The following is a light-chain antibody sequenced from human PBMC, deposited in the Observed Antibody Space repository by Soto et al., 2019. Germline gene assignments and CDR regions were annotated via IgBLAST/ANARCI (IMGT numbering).Light chain of an antibody. J-gene: IGKJ2*01. CDR1: ESVLYRDGNSY. CDR3: MQGTYCPYT. CDR2: KVS. Sequence: DVVMTQSPLSLPVTLGQSASVSCRSSESVLYRDGNSYLSWFQQRPGQSPRRLIYKVSNRDSGVPDRFSGSGSDTDFTLKISRVEAEDVGVYYCMQGTYCPYTFGQGTQLEIK. V-gene: IGKV2-30*01.